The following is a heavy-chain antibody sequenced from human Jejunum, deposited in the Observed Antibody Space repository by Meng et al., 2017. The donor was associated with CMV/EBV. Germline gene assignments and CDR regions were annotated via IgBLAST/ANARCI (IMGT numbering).Heavy chain of an antibody. CDR2: ISSSGNT. D-gene: IGHD3-22*01. Sequence: QWHLQESGPGLVRPSETLSLTCSVSGDSINNHFWSWIRQPAGKKLEWIGRISSSGNTNYTPSFKSRVIMSLDTSNNQFFLKLTSVTAADTALYYCARGESRGYYYFDYWGQGILVTVSS. CDR1: GDSINNHF. V-gene: IGHV4-4*07. CDR3: ARGESRGYYYFDY. J-gene: IGHJ4*02.